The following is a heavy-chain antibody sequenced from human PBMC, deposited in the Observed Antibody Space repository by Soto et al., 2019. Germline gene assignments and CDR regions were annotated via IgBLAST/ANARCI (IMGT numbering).Heavy chain of an antibody. V-gene: IGHV3-74*01. CDR2: INRDGSST. CDR3: ARDNWKAY. D-gene: IGHD1-20*01. J-gene: IGHJ4*02. CDR1: GFTFSSYW. Sequence: EVQLVESGGDLVQPGGSLRLSCAASGFTFSSYWMHWVRQVPGMGLVWVSRINRDGSSTSYADSVKGRFTIARLIAKNTLYLQMKSLRVEDAAVYYCARDNWKAYWRQGTLVNVSS.